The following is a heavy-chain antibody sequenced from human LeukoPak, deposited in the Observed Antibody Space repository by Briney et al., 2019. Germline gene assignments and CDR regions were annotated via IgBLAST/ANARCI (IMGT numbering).Heavy chain of an antibody. V-gene: IGHV3-74*01. CDR3: VVVVEPPDSDGFDV. CDR2: INADGSTA. CDR1: GFTFGNSW. D-gene: IGHD1-14*01. J-gene: IGHJ3*01. Sequence: GGSLRLSCAASGFTFGNSWVHWVRQAPGKGLVWVSLINADGSTATYADSVKGRFTISRDNARNTLSLQMNSLTIEDTAVYYCVVVVEPPDSDGFDVWGQATMITASS.